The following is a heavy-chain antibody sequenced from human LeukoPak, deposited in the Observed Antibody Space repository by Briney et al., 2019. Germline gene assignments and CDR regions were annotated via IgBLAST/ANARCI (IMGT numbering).Heavy chain of an antibody. CDR3: ARDLTWNSSAPEGGP. V-gene: IGHV3-7*01. Sequence: GGSLRLSCAASAFTFSYYWMNWVRQAPGKGLEWVANIKQDGSEKFYVDSVKGRFTISRDNAKNSLFLQMNSLRAEDTAVYYCARDLTWNSSAPEGGPWGQGTLVTVSS. CDR2: IKQDGSEK. D-gene: IGHD3-22*01. CDR1: AFTFSYYW. J-gene: IGHJ4*02.